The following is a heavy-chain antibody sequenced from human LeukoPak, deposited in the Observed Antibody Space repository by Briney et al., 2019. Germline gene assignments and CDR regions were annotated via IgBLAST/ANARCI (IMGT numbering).Heavy chain of an antibody. CDR2: IHYTGST. D-gene: IGHD6-19*01. CDR3: ARDSSRGDFDY. J-gene: IGHJ4*02. V-gene: IGHV4-59*01. CDR1: GGSLSSYY. Sequence: PSETLSLTCTVSGGSLSSYYWSWIRQPPGKGLEWIGYIHYTGSTNYNPSLKSRVTISVDTPKNQFSLKLSSVTAADTAVYYCARDSSRGDFDYWGQGTLVTVSS.